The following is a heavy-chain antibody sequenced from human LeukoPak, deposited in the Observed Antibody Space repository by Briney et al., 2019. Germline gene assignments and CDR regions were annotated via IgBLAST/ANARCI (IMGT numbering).Heavy chain of an antibody. CDR1: GFTFSSYG. V-gene: IGHV3-33*08. Sequence: GGSLRLSCAASGFTFSSYGIHWVRQAPGKGLEWVAIIWSGGSNKYYADSVKGRFTISRDDSKNTLWLQMNSLRAEDTAVYYCASSNWFDPWGQGTLVTVSS. CDR2: IWSGGSNK. CDR3: ASSNWFDP. J-gene: IGHJ5*02.